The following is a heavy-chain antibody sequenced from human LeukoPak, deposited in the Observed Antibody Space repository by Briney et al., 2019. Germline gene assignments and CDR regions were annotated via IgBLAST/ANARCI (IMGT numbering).Heavy chain of an antibody. Sequence: GGSLRLSCAASGFTFSSYAMHWVRQAPGKGLEWVAVISYDGSNKYYADSVKGRFTISRDNSKNTLYLQMNSLRAEDTAVYYCAREEWELLRYHFDYWGQGTLVTVSS. CDR1: GFTFSSYA. V-gene: IGHV3-30-3*01. D-gene: IGHD1-26*01. CDR3: AREEWELLRYHFDY. CDR2: ISYDGSNK. J-gene: IGHJ4*02.